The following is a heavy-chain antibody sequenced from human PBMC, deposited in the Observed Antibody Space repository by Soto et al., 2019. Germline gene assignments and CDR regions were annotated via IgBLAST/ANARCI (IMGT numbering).Heavy chain of an antibody. CDR2: IILILGIA. J-gene: IGHJ4*02. CDR3: SREGPIAVAPS. D-gene: IGHD6-19*01. CDR1: GGTFSSYT. V-gene: IGHV1-69*04. Sequence: GASVKVSCKASGGTFSSYTIRWVRQAPGQGLEWMGRIILILGIANYAQKFQGRVTITADKSTSTAYMELSSLRSVDTAVYYCSREGPIAVAPSWGQGTLVTVSS.